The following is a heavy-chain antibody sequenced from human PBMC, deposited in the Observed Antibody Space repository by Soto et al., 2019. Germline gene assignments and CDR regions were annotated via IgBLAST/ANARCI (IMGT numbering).Heavy chain of an antibody. D-gene: IGHD5-12*01. J-gene: IGHJ6*02. CDR3: ARDKDRLLFGGNYYYAMDV. CDR1: GGTFGNSA. Sequence: QVQLVQSGAEVKKPGSSVTVSCKASGGTFGNSAISWVRQAPGQGLEWMGGIIPIFATPDYAQKFQGRVTITADESTSTAYMELTSLRSQDTAVYYCARDKDRLLFGGNYYYAMDVWGQGTTVTVSS. V-gene: IGHV1-69*12. CDR2: IIPIFATP.